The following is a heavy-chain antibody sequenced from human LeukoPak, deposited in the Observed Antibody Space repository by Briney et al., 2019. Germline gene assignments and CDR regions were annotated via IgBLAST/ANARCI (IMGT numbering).Heavy chain of an antibody. J-gene: IGHJ6*03. CDR3: AKAAGFIAARNNYMDV. CDR2: IYSGGST. Sequence: GGSLRLSCAASEFSVGSNYMTWVRQAPGKGLEWVSLIYSGGSTYYADSVKGRFTISRDNSKNTLYLQMNSLRAEDTAVYYCAKAAGFIAARNNYMDVWGKGTTVTVSS. D-gene: IGHD6-6*01. CDR1: EFSVGSNY. V-gene: IGHV3-66*01.